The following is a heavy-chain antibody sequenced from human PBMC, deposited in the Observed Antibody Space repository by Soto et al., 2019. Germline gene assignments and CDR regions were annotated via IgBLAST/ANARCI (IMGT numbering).Heavy chain of an antibody. CDR1: GFPFINFA. J-gene: IGHJ4*02. D-gene: IGHD3-10*01. CDR3: AKLGFSGIDFHFDY. CDR2: ISGSGGRT. Sequence: WGSLRLSCEASGFPFINFAMNWVRQSPGKGLEWVSGISGSGGRTWYADSVRGRFTISRDNSQNTLSLQMNGLRGEDTAVYYCAKLGFSGIDFHFDYWRQGARITVSS. V-gene: IGHV3-23*01.